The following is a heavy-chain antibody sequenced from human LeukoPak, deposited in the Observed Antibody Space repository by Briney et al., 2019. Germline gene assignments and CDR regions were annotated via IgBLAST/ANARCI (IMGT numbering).Heavy chain of an antibody. Sequence: GGSPRLSCAASGFTFSSYAMSWVRQAPGKGLEWVSAISGSGGSTYYADSVKGRFTISRDNSKNTLYLQMNSLRAEDTAVYYCAKVVTNYYGSGSPNWFDPWGQGTLVTVSS. J-gene: IGHJ5*02. CDR2: ISGSGGST. CDR3: AKVVTNYYGSGSPNWFDP. CDR1: GFTFSSYA. V-gene: IGHV3-23*01. D-gene: IGHD3-10*01.